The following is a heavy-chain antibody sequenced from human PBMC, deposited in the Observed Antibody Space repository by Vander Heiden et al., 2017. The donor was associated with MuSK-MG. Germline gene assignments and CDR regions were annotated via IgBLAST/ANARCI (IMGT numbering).Heavy chain of an antibody. V-gene: IGHV4-39*01. CDR1: GGPISSSTYY. J-gene: IGHJ4*02. D-gene: IGHD2-15*01. CDR3: ARLIVSYYFDY. CDR2: IYYSGST. Sequence: QLQLQESGPGLVTPSETLSLPCTVSGGPISSSTYYWGWIRPPPGQGLEWIGSIYYSGSTYYNPSLKSRVTISVDTSKNQFSLKLSTVTAADTAVYYCARLIVSYYFDYWGQGTLVTVSS.